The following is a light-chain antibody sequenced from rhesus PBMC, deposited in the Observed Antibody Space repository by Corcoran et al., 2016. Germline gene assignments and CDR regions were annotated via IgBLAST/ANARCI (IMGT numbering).Light chain of an antibody. Sequence: DIQMTQSPSSLSASVGDTVTITCRASQSISSWLAWYQPKPGKAPKLLIYKASSLQSGVPSRFSGSGSGTDFTLTSSSLQSEDFATYYCQQYSSSPLTFGGGTKVELK. CDR1: QSISSW. CDR3: QQYSSSPLT. V-gene: IGKV1-22*01. CDR2: KAS. J-gene: IGKJ4*01.